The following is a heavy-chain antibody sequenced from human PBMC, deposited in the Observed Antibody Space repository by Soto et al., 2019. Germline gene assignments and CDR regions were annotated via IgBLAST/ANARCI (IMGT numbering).Heavy chain of an antibody. CDR2: IRSKAYGGTT. Sequence: GSLRLSCTACGFTFGDYAMSGARQAPGKGLEWVGFIRSKAYGGTTEYAASVKGRFTISRDDSKSIAYLQMNSLKTEDTAVYYCTRLYGGKDPSDYWGQGTLVTVSS. CDR3: TRLYGGKDPSDY. CDR1: GFTFGDYA. V-gene: IGHV3-49*04. D-gene: IGHD5-12*01. J-gene: IGHJ4*02.